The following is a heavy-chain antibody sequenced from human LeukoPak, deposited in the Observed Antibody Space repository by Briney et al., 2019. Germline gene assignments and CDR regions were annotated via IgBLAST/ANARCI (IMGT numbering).Heavy chain of an antibody. Sequence: GGSLRLSCAASGFTSSNYWMSRVRQAPGKGLEWVANIKQDGSEKYYVDSVKGRFTISRDNAKNSLYLQMNSLRAEDTAVYYCARDTPGYSSGWPIDYWGQGTLVTVSS. CDR2: IKQDGSEK. J-gene: IGHJ4*02. D-gene: IGHD6-19*01. CDR3: ARDTPGYSSGWPIDY. CDR1: GFTSSNYW. V-gene: IGHV3-7*01.